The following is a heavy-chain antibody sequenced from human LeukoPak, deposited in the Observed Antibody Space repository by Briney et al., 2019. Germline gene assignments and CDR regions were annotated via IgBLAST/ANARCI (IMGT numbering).Heavy chain of an antibody. V-gene: IGHV3-23*01. CDR1: GFTFSNHA. CDR3: AKRYYSDSSGYLGSLNY. CDR2: ISGSGGST. Sequence: GGSLRLSCAASGFTFSNHAMSWVRQAPGKGLEWVSAISGSGGSTYYADSVRGRFTTSRDNSKNTVYLQMNSLRAEDTAVYYCAKRYYSDSSGYLGSLNYWGQGTLVTVSS. J-gene: IGHJ4*02. D-gene: IGHD3-22*01.